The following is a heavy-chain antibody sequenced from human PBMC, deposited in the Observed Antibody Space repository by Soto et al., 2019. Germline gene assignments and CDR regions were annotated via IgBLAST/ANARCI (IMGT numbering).Heavy chain of an antibody. D-gene: IGHD6-19*01. CDR1: GGSISSYY. Sequence: SETLSLTCTVSGGSISSYYRSWIRQPPGKGLEWIGYIYYSGSTNYNPSLKSRVTISVDTSKNQFSLKLSSVTAADTAGYYCASLSVAGTNSTYFDYWRQGTLVTVSS. J-gene: IGHJ4*02. V-gene: IGHV4-59*01. CDR3: ASLSVAGTNSTYFDY. CDR2: IYYSGST.